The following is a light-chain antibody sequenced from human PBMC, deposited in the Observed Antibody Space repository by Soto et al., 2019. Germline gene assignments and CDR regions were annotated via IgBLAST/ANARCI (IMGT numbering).Light chain of an antibody. CDR1: QSVGSNY. Sequence: EIVLTQSPGTLSLSPGERATLSCRASQSVGSNYLAWHQQKPGQAPRLLIYGASSRATGIPDRFSGSGSGTDFTLTISRLEPEDFAVYYCQQYDSSPYAFGHGTKLEIK. J-gene: IGKJ2*01. CDR2: GAS. V-gene: IGKV3-20*01. CDR3: QQYDSSPYA.